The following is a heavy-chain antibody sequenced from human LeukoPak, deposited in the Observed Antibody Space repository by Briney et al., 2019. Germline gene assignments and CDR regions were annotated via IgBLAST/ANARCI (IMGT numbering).Heavy chain of an antibody. Sequence: SRTLSLTRTVSVGSISSYYWSWIRQPPGKALAWIGYIYYSGSTNYNPCLRSRVAISVDTSKNQFSLKLSSVTAADTAVYYCARRVTTGYYYYYMDVWGKGTTVTVSS. J-gene: IGHJ6*03. CDR3: ARRVTTGYYYYYMDV. V-gene: IGHV4-59*08. CDR2: IYYSGST. CDR1: VGSISSYY. D-gene: IGHD4-17*01.